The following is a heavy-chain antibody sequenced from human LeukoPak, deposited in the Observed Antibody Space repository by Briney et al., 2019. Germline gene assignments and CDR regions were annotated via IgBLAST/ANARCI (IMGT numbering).Heavy chain of an antibody. CDR2: IYDSGST. D-gene: IGHD3-22*01. V-gene: IGHV4-39*01. CDR3: ARGGYTFYYDSSGYLK. J-gene: IGHJ4*02. CDR1: GGSIRSSYYY. Sequence: SETLSLTCTVSGGSIRSSYYYWGWIRQPPGKGLEWIGSIYDSGSTYYNPSLKSRVTISVDTSKNQFSLKLSSVTAADTAVYYCARGGYTFYYDSSGYLKWGQGTLVTVSS.